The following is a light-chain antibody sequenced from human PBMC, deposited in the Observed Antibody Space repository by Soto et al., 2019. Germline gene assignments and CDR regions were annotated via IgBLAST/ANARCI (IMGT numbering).Light chain of an antibody. CDR1: RSDVGGYSY. CDR2: DVT. V-gene: IGLV2-14*03. J-gene: IGLJ2*01. CDR3: SSYTSSTTLDVV. Sequence: QSVLTQPASVSGSPGQSVTISCTGTRSDVGGYSYVSWYQHHPGEAPKLIIFDVTSRPSGVSNRFSGSKSGNTASLTISGLQAEDEADYYCSSYTSSTTLDVVFGGGTKVTVL.